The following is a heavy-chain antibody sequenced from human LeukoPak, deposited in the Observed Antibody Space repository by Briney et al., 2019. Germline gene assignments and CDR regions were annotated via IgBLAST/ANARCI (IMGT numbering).Heavy chain of an antibody. D-gene: IGHD3-22*01. CDR1: GYTFTSYG. V-gene: IGHV1-18*01. Sequence: GASVKVSCKASGYTFTSYGISWVRQAPGQGLEWMGWITTYNGNTNYAQKFQGGVTMTTDTSTSTAYMELRSLRSDDTAVYYCARDGVFSISGYYDSSGYGFDIWGQGTMVAVSS. CDR3: ARDGVFSISGYYDSSGYGFDI. J-gene: IGHJ3*02. CDR2: ITTYNGNT.